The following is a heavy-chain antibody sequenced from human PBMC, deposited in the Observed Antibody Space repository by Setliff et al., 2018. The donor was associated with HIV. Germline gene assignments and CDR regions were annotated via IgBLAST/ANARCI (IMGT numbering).Heavy chain of an antibody. V-gene: IGHV1-3*01. CDR1: GYTFTSYA. D-gene: IGHD2-2*01. Sequence: ASVKVSCKASGYTFTSYAMHWVRQAPGQRLEWMGWINAGNGNTKYSQKFQGRVTITRDTSASTAYMELSSLRSEDTAVYYCARAVQGAQVPAAIRWFDPWGQGTLVTV. CDR2: INAGNGNT. J-gene: IGHJ5*02. CDR3: ARAVQGAQVPAAIRWFDP.